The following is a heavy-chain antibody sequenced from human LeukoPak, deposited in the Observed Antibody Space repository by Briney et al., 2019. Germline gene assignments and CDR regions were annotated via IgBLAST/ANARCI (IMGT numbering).Heavy chain of an antibody. D-gene: IGHD2-2*01. V-gene: IGHV1-69*06. CDR3: ARDREEKYQLPKAVAVFLGFDP. J-gene: IGHJ5*02. Sequence: ASVKVSCKASGGTFSSYAISWVRQAPGQGFEWMGGIIPIFGTANYAQKFQGRVTITADKSTSTAYMELSSLRSEDTAVYYCARDREEKYQLPKAVAVFLGFDPWGQGTLVTVSS. CDR2: IIPIFGTA. CDR1: GGTFSSYA.